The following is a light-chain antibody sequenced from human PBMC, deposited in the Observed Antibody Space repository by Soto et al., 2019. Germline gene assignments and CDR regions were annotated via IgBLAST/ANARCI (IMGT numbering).Light chain of an antibody. CDR2: GSS. Sequence: EVVLTQSPGTLSLSPGERATLSCRASQSVSNNYFAWYQQKPGQAPRLLIFGSSDRATGIPDRFSGSGYGKDFPLTISRLEPEDFAVYYCQQYGSSPPYTFGQGTKLEIK. CDR3: QQYGSSPPYT. J-gene: IGKJ2*01. CDR1: QSVSNNY. V-gene: IGKV3-20*01.